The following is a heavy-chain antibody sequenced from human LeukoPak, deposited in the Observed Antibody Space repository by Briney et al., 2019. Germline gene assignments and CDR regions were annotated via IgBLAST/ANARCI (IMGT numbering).Heavy chain of an antibody. V-gene: IGHV3-21*01. Sequence: GGSLRLSCAASGFTFSSYSMNWVRQAPGKGLEWVSSISGSSSYIYYADSVKGRFTISRDNAKNSLYLQMNSLRAEDTAVYYCARGGNLEYSSSWYGDADNWFDPWGQGTLVTVSS. CDR2: ISGSSSYI. CDR1: GFTFSSYS. D-gene: IGHD6-13*01. CDR3: ARGGNLEYSSSWYGDADNWFDP. J-gene: IGHJ5*02.